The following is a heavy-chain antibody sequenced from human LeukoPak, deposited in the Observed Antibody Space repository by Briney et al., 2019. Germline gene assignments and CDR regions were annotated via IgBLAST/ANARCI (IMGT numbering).Heavy chain of an antibody. J-gene: IGHJ4*02. D-gene: IGHD3-22*01. V-gene: IGHV3-23*01. CDR2: ISGSGDNT. CDR3: AKGSYYDSSGSFYFDY. Sequence: GGSLRLSCAASGFTFSSYAMSWVRQAPGKGLEWVSGISGSGDNTYYADSVKGRFAVSRDNSKNTLYVQVNSLGTEDTAAYYCAKGSYYDSSGSFYFDYWGQGTLVTVSS. CDR1: GFTFSSYA.